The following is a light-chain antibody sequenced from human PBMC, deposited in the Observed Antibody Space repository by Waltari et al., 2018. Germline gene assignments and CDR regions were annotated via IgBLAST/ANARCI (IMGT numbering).Light chain of an antibody. J-gene: IGLJ1*01. CDR2: HVS. V-gene: IGLV2-14*03. CDR1: SSDVGGYNY. CDR3: SSYTSSRTYV. Sequence: QSALTQPASVSGSPGQSITISCTGTSSDVGGYNYVSWYQQYPGTAPNVLIFHVSNRPSGVSDRFSGSKSANTASLTISGLQAEDEADYYCSSYTSSRTYVFGTGTKVTVL.